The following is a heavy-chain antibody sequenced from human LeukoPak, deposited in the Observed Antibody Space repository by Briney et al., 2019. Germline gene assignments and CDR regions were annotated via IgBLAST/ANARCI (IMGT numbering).Heavy chain of an antibody. J-gene: IGHJ4*02. CDR1: GGSISSYY. D-gene: IGHD6-13*01. CDR3: ARLPIAAAGTRFVDY. Sequence: PSETLSLTCTVSGGSISSYYWSWIRQPPGKGLEWIGYIYYSGSTNYNPSLKSRVTISVDTSKNQFSLKLSSVTAADTAVYYCARLPIAAAGTRFVDYWGQGTLVTVSS. V-gene: IGHV4-59*01. CDR2: IYYSGST.